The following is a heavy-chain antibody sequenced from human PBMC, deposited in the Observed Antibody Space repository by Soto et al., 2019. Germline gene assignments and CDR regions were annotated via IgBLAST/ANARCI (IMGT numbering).Heavy chain of an antibody. Sequence: PSETLSLTCTVSGGSMNIYYWTWIRQPPGKGLEWIGYVRDTGSTNYNPSLKSRVTISIDTSRNQFSLSLSSVTAADTAVYFCARYSPPKKTYDSNPGWFDPWGQGTLDTVSS. CDR3: ARYSPPKKTYDSNPGWFDP. J-gene: IGHJ5*02. V-gene: IGHV4-59*01. D-gene: IGHD3-22*01. CDR1: GGSMNIYY. CDR2: VRDTGST.